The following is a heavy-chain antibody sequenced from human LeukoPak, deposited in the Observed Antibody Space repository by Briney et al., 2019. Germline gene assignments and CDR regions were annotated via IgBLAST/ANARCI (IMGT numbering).Heavy chain of an antibody. V-gene: IGHV3-21*01. CDR3: ARGPYSGSYGPYYYYYMDV. CDR1: GFTFRSYE. Sequence: GGSLRLSCEDSGFTFRSYEMNWVRQAPGKGLEWASSITSSSSYIYYADSVKGRFTISRDNAENSLYLQMNSLRDEDTAVYYCARGPYSGSYGPYYYYYMDVWGKGTTVTISS. CDR2: ITSSSSYI. D-gene: IGHD1-26*01. J-gene: IGHJ6*03.